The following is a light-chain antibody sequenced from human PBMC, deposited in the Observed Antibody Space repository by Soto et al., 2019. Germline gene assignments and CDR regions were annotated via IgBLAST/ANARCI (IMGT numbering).Light chain of an antibody. CDR1: LGVGTS. V-gene: IGKV1-27*01. J-gene: IGKJ3*01. CDR3: QQYNTAPFT. Sequence: DIQMTQSPSSLSASVGDRVTITCRASLGVGTSLAWYQQRPGKVPRLLIYAASTLQSGVPSRFSGSGSGTDFTLTISSLQPEDVATYYCQQYNTAPFTFGPGTKVDIK. CDR2: AAS.